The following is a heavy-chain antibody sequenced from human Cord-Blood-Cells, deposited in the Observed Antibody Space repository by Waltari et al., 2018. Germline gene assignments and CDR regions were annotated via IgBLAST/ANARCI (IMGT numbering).Heavy chain of an antibody. CDR2: FAHEDGET. D-gene: IGHD2-15*01. J-gene: IGHJ3*02. CDR3: ATVGGYCSGGSCYRAFDI. Sequence: QVQLVQSGAEVKKPGASVKVSCKVSGYTLTELSMHWVRQAPGKGLEWMGGFAHEDGETIYAQKFQGRVTMTEDTSTDTAYMELSSLRSEDTAVYYCATVGGYCSGGSCYRAFDIWGQGTMVTVSS. V-gene: IGHV1-24*01. CDR1: GYTLTELS.